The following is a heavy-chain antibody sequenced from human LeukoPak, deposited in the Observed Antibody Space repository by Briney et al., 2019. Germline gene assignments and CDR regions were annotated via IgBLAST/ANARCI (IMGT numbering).Heavy chain of an antibody. Sequence: GGSLRLSCAASGFTFSNYWMSWVRQAPGKGLEWVANIKQDGGETYYVDSVKGRFTISRDNAKNSLYLQMNSLRAEDTAVYYCARNSPLYNDFLSGYYCDSWGQGTLVTVSS. D-gene: IGHD3-3*01. J-gene: IGHJ4*02. V-gene: IGHV3-7*01. CDR3: ARNSPLYNDFLSGYYCDS. CDR2: IKQDGGET. CDR1: GFTFSNYW.